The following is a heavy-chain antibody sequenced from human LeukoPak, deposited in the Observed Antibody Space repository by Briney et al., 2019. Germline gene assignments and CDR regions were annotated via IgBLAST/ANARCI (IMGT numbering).Heavy chain of an antibody. CDR3: ARGWGSYYYYYRDV. J-gene: IGHJ6*03. CDR1: GGSISSYY. CDR2: IYYSGST. Sequence: SETLSLTCTVSGGSISSYYWSWIRQPPGKGLEWIGYIYYSGSTNYNPSLKSRVTISVDTSKNQFSLKLSSVTAADTAVYYCARGWGSYYYYYRDVGGKGTPVTISS. V-gene: IGHV4-59*01. D-gene: IGHD3-16*01.